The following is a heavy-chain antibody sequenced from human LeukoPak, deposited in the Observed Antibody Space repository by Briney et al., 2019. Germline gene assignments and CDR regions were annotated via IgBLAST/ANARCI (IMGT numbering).Heavy chain of an antibody. CDR1: GGSINTY. CDR3: ARGGYYGSGNDFRFDP. V-gene: IGHV4-59*01. CDR2: IHYTGST. J-gene: IGHJ5*02. Sequence: PSETLSLTCTVSGGSINTYWGWIRQPPGKGLECIGYIHYTGSTNYNPSLKSRVTISVETSKNQFSLKLKSVTAADTAVYYCARGGYYGSGNDFRFDPWGQGTLVTVSS. D-gene: IGHD3-10*01.